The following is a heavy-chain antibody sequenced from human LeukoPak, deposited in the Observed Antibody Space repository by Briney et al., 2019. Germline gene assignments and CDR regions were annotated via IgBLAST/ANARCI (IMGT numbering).Heavy chain of an antibody. CDR1: GFTFRSSG. Sequence: PGRSLRLSCAASGFTFRSSGMSWVRQAPGKGLEWVSYISGSDTTTHYADSVKGRFTISRDNSKNTLYLQMNSLRAEDTAVYFCAKDQVVPFDYWGQGTLVTVSS. CDR2: ISGSDTTT. J-gene: IGHJ4*02. V-gene: IGHV3-23*01. D-gene: IGHD2-2*01. CDR3: AKDQVVPFDY.